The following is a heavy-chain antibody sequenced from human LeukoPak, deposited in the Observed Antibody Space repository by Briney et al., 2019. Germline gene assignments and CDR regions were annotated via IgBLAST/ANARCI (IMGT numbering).Heavy chain of an antibody. CDR3: ARDAARLSPYYYYYYGMDV. J-gene: IGHJ6*02. CDR1: GFTFSSYA. V-gene: IGHV3-30-3*01. CDR2: ISYDGSNK. Sequence: GRSLRLSCAASGFTFSSYAMHWVRQAPGKGLEWVAVISYDGSNKYYADSVKGRFTISRDNSKNTLYLQMNSLRAEDTAVYYCARDAARLSPYYYYYYGMDVWGQGTTVTVSS. D-gene: IGHD6-6*01.